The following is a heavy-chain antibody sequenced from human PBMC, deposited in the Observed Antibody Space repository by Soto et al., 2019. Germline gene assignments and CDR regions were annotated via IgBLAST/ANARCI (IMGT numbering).Heavy chain of an antibody. J-gene: IGHJ4*02. CDR2: IYPDDSET. Sequence: GESLKISCQASGYSFSNFWIAWVRQMPGEGLEWLGIIYPDDSETRYSPSFLGRVTISADKSIKTTYLQWSSLKASETAIYFCASSVLVTSTMNYFDLWGQGTLVTAPQ. D-gene: IGHD3-3*02. V-gene: IGHV5-51*01. CDR1: GYSFSNFW. CDR3: ASSVLVTSTMNYFDL.